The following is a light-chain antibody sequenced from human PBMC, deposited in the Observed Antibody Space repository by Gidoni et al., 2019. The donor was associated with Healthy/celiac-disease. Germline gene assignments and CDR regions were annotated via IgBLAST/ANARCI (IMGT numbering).Light chain of an antibody. CDR1: SSNIGSNT. Sequence: QSVLTQQPSASGTPGQRVTISCSGSSSNIGSNTVNWYQQLPGTAPKLLIYSNNQRPSGVPDRFSGSQSGTSASLAISGLQSEDEADYYCAAWDDSLNGVVFGGGTKLTVL. V-gene: IGLV1-44*01. J-gene: IGLJ2*01. CDR3: AAWDDSLNGVV. CDR2: SNN.